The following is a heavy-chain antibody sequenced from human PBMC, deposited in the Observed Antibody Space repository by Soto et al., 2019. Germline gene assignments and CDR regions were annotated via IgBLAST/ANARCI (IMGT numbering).Heavy chain of an antibody. CDR3: ARRLYYDSSGFEGGGMDV. CDR2: ISYSGST. CDR1: GGSISSSSYY. J-gene: IGHJ6*02. Sequence: QLQLQESGPGLVKPSETLSLTCTVSGGSISSSSYYWGWIRQPPGKGLEWIGSISYSGSTYYNPSLKGRVTISVDTSKNQFSLKLSSVTAADTAVYYCARRLYYDSSGFEGGGMDVWGQGTTVTVSS. D-gene: IGHD3-22*01. V-gene: IGHV4-39*01.